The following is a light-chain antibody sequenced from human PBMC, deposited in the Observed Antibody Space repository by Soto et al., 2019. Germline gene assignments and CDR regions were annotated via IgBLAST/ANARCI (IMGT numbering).Light chain of an antibody. CDR3: QQYNNWPPFT. CDR1: QTISSN. J-gene: IGKJ3*01. V-gene: IGKV3-15*01. CDR2: GAS. Sequence: DIVMTQSPATLSVSPGERATLSCRASQTISSNLAWYQQKPGQTPRLLIYGASTRAAGIPARFSGSGSGTDFTITINSLKSEDFAVYYCQQYNNWPPFTFGPGTKVDIK.